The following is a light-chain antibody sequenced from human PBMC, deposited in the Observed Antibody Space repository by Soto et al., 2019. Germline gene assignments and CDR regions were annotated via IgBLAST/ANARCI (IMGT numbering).Light chain of an antibody. V-gene: IGKV3-20*01. CDR2: AAS. Sequence: ETVLTQSPGTLSLSPGERATLSCRASQSVSSDYLARYQQKPGQAPRLLVDAASSRATGIADRFSGSGSGTDFTLTISRLEPEDVAIYYCQRYDNSRYTVGQGTKLEIK. CDR1: QSVSSDY. J-gene: IGKJ2*01. CDR3: QRYDNSRYT.